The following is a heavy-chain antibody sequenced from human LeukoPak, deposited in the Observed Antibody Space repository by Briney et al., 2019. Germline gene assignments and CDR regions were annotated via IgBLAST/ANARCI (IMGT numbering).Heavy chain of an antibody. J-gene: IGHJ4*02. D-gene: IGHD3-22*01. V-gene: IGHV4-61*02. CDR1: GGSISSGSYY. CDR2: IYTSGST. CDR3: AREYYYDSSGSPGVDY. Sequence: SETPSLTCTVSGGSISSGSYYWSWIREPAGKGLEWIGRIYTSGSTNYNPSLKSRVTISVDTSKNQFSQKLSSVTAADTAVYYCAREYYYDSSGSPGVDYWGQGTLVTVSS.